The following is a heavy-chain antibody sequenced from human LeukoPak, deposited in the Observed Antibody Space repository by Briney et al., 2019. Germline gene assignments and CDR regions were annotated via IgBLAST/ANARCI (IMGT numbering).Heavy chain of an antibody. Sequence: ASVKVSCKASGYTFTGYYMHWVRQAPGQGLEWMGRINPNSGGTNYAQKFQGRVTMTRDTSISTAYMEPSRLRSDDTAVYYCARDRRKGDNWFDPWGQGTLVTVSS. J-gene: IGHJ5*02. V-gene: IGHV1-2*06. CDR2: INPNSGGT. CDR1: GYTFTGYY. CDR3: ARDRRKGDNWFDP.